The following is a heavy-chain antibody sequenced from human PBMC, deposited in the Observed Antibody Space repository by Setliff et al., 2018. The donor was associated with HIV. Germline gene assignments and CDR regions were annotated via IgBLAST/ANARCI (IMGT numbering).Heavy chain of an antibody. V-gene: IGHV4-31*03. Sequence: SETLSLTCTVSGDSINSGGYHWTWIRQHPGKGLEWIGSIYYSGNTSYSPSLKSRLTMSLDTSENEFSLKLTSVTAADTAVYYCARLWLHYGDDIPRFDPWGQGTLVTVSS. CDR2: IYYSGNT. J-gene: IGHJ5*02. D-gene: IGHD4-17*01. CDR1: GDSINSGGYH. CDR3: ARLWLHYGDDIPRFDP.